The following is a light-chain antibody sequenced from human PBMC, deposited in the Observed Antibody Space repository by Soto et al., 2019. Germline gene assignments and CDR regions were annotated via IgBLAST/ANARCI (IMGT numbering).Light chain of an antibody. J-gene: IGKJ5*01. CDR2: GAS. V-gene: IGKV3-15*01. Sequence: IVLTQSPATVSVPPRERATLSCRAGQNIHTNLAWYQQKPGQAPRLLFYGASTGATGLPARCSGSGAGTEFTLTINSLQAEDCAVYYCQQYYNWPRTVGQGTRLEI. CDR3: QQYYNWPRT. CDR1: QNIHTN.